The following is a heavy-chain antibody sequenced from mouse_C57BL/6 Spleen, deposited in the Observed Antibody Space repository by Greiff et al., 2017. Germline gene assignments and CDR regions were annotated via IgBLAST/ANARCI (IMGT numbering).Heavy chain of an antibody. Sequence: QVQLQQSGAELVKPGASVKLSCKASGYTFTSYWMHWVKQRPGQGLEWIGMIHPNSGSTNYNEKFKSKATLTVDKSSSTAYMQLSSLTSEDSAVYYWAKYYGYEDYAMDYWGQGTSVTVSS. J-gene: IGHJ4*01. CDR2: IHPNSGST. CDR1: GYTFTSYW. D-gene: IGHD2-2*01. V-gene: IGHV1-64*01. CDR3: AKYYGYEDYAMDY.